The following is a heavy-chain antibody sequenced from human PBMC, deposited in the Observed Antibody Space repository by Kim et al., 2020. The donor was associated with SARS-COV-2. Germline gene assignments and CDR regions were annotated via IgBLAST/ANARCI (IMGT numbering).Heavy chain of an antibody. D-gene: IGHD3-22*01. CDR2: IKQDGSEK. J-gene: IGHJ4*02. CDR3: ARDHPYYYDSSGYYYYFDY. Sequence: GGSLRLSCAASGFTFSSYWMSWVRQAPGKGLEWVANIKQDGSEKYYVDSVKGRFTISRDNAKNSLYLQMNSLRAEDTAVYYCARDHPYYYDSSGYYYYFDYWGQGTLVTVSS. CDR1: GFTFSSYW. V-gene: IGHV3-7*01.